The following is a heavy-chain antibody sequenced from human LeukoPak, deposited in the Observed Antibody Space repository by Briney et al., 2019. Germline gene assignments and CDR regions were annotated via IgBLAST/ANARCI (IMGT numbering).Heavy chain of an antibody. CDR1: GGXISSSSYY. J-gene: IGHJ6*02. D-gene: IGHD2-21*02. CDR3: ARGIVVVTASDYGMDV. Sequence: SETLSLTCTVSGGXISSSSYYWGWIRQPPGKGLEWIGSIYYSGSTYYNPSLKSRVTISVDTSKNQFSLKLSSVTAADTAVYYCARGIVVVTASDYGMDVWGQGTTVTVSS. CDR2: IYYSGST. V-gene: IGHV4-39*01.